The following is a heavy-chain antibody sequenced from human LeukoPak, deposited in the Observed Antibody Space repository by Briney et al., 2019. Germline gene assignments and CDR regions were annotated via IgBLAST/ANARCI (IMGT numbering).Heavy chain of an antibody. Sequence: SETLSLTCAVYGGSFSGYYWSWIRQPPGKGLEWIGEINHSGSTNYNPSLKSRVTISVDTSKNQFSLKLSSVTAADTAVYYCARGGYYGSGSSPFFDYWGQGTLATVSS. D-gene: IGHD3-10*01. CDR3: ARGGYYGSGSSPFFDY. J-gene: IGHJ4*02. CDR2: INHSGST. V-gene: IGHV4-34*01. CDR1: GGSFSGYY.